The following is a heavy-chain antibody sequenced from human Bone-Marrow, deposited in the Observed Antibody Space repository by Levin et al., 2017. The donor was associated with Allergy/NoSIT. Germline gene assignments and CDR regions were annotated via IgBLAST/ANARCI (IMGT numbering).Heavy chain of an antibody. V-gene: IGHV4-4*02. CDR1: GASISNSNW. CDR2: IHHSETT. J-gene: IGHJ4*02. D-gene: IGHD2-2*02. CDR3: AKFSPRSPQLLYGVWDY. Sequence: SETLSLTCAVSGASISNSNWWSWVRQSPGKGLEWIGEIHHSETTNINPSLESRVTISIDKSKNYVSLRLSSVTAADTAVYFCAKFSPRSPQLLYGVWDYWGQGILVIVSS.